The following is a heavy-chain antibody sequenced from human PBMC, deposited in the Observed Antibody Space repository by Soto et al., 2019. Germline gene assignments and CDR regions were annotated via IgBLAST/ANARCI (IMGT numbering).Heavy chain of an antibody. Sequence: GGSLRLSCAASGFTFSSYAMSWVRQAPGKGLEWVSAISGSGGSTYYADSVKGRFTISRDNSKNTLYLQMNSLRAEDTAVYYGARGGAVVSQAYYYYGMDVWGQGTTVTVSS. CDR3: ARGGAVVSQAYYYYGMDV. D-gene: IGHD2-15*01. CDR2: ISGSGGST. CDR1: GFTFSSYA. J-gene: IGHJ6*02. V-gene: IGHV3-23*01.